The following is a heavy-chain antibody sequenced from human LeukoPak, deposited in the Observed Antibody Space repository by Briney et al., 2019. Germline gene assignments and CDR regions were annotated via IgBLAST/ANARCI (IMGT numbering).Heavy chain of an antibody. D-gene: IGHD4-17*01. CDR2: ISSSATTI. V-gene: IGHV3-48*03. J-gene: IGHJ4*02. CDR1: GFTFSSYE. CDR3: ARSLGTTVTTAPGY. Sequence: SGGSLRLSCAASGFTFSSYEMSWVRQAPGKGLEWVSYISSSATTIYYAHSVEGRFTISRDNAKSSLLLQMNSLRAEDTAVYYCARSLGTTVTTAPGYWGQGTLVTVSS.